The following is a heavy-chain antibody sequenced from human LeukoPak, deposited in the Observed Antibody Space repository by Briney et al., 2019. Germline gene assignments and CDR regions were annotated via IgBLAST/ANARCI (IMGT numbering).Heavy chain of an antibody. V-gene: IGHV3-23*01. J-gene: IGHJ4*02. Sequence: GGSLRVSCAASGFTFSSYAMTWVRQAPGKGLEWVSAIGARAGTSDYADAVKGRFIISRDNSKNTLYLQMNSLRAEDTAVYYCVKRDKGTFDYWGRGTLVTVSS. D-gene: IGHD3-16*01. CDR1: GFTFSSYA. CDR3: VKRDKGTFDY. CDR2: IGARAGTS.